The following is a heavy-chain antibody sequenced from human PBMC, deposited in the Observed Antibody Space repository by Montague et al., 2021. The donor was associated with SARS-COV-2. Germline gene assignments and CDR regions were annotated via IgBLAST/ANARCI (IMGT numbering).Heavy chain of an antibody. CDR1: GFSLSTSGMC. D-gene: IGHD5-18*01. V-gene: IGHV2-70*11. CDR3: ALETPMVSFLA. CDR2: XYWDDDK. Sequence: PALVTPTQTLTLTCTFSGFSLSTSGMCVSWIRPPPGKALEWLARXYWDDDKYYSTSLKTRLTISKDTSKNQVVLTMTNMDPVDTATYYCALETPMVSFLAWGQGTLVTVSS. J-gene: IGHJ5*02.